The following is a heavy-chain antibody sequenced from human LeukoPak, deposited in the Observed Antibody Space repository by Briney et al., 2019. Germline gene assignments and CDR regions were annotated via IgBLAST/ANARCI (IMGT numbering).Heavy chain of an antibody. V-gene: IGHV4-4*09. D-gene: IGHD2-2*01. CDR2: IYSTGTT. J-gene: IGHJ6*03. CDR3: ARHNPPPTGFCSGTSCFMSGSQYFYVDV. CDR1: GGSISGYF. Sequence: PSETLSLTCTVSGGSISGYFWSWIRQSPGKGPEWIGYIYSTGTTNYSPSLSSRVTISVDTSKNQLSLNLRFVTATDTAVYHCARHNPPPTGFCSGTSCFMSGSQYFYVDVWGKGTSVTVS.